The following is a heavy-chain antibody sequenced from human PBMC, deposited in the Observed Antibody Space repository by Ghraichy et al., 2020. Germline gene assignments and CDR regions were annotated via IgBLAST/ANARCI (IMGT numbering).Heavy chain of an antibody. CDR2: INSDGSTT. D-gene: IGHD2-15*01. V-gene: IGHV3-74*01. Sequence: GGSLRLSCAASGFTFSNYWMHWVRQAPGKRLVWVSRINSDGSTTNYADSVKGRFTISRDNAKNTLYLQMNSLRAEDTAVYYCARGFAGAPPALDYWGQGTLVTVSS. CDR1: GFTFSNYW. CDR3: ARGFAGAPPALDY. J-gene: IGHJ4*02.